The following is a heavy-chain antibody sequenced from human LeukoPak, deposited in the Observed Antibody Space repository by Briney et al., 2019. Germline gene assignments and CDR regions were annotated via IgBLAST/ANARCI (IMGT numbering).Heavy chain of an antibody. CDR1: GDSISGNY. J-gene: IGHJ4*02. CDR3: ARLGDGDNLRYFDY. CDR2: IYYSGST. D-gene: IGHD5-24*01. V-gene: IGHV4-59*08. Sequence: SETLSLTCTVSGDSISGNYWTWIRQPPVKGLEWIGYIYYSGSTNYNASLKSRVTISVDTSKNQFSLKLSSVTAADTAVYYCARLGDGDNLRYFDYWGQGTLVTVSS.